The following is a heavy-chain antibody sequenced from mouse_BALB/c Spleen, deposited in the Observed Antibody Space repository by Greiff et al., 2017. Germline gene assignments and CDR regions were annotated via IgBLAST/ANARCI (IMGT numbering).Heavy chain of an antibody. Sequence: EVKVVESGGGLVQPGGSLKLPCAASGFTFSSYTTSWVRQTPEKRLVWVAYISNGGGSTYYPDTVKGRFTISRDNAKNTLYLQMSSLKSEDTAVYYCARRIDDYIGGYAMDYWGQGTSVTVSS. CDR1: GFTFSSYT. D-gene: IGHD2-4*01. CDR2: ISNGGGST. J-gene: IGHJ4*01. CDR3: ARRIDDYIGGYAMDY. V-gene: IGHV5-12-2*01.